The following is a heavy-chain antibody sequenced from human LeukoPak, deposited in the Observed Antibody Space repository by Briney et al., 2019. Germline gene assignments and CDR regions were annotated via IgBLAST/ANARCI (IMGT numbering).Heavy chain of an antibody. D-gene: IGHD3-3*01. CDR1: GFTFDDYG. CDR2: INWTGGST. V-gene: IGHV3-20*04. CDR3: ARDYDPRSYHYYYMDV. J-gene: IGHJ6*03. Sequence: PGGSLRLACAASGFTFDDYGMSWVRQAPGKGLEWVSGINWTGGSTGYADSVKGRFTISRDNAKNSLYLQMNSLRAEDTALYYCARDYDPRSYHYYYMDVWGKGTTVTVSS.